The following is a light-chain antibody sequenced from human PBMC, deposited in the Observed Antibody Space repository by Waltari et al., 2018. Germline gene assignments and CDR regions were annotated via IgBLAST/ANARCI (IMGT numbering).Light chain of an antibody. Sequence: IVMTQSPATLSVSPGESATPSCRASQSVSSNLAWYQHKPGQATRLLIYGASTRATGIAARFSGSGSGTEFTLTISSLQSEDFAVYYCQHYNNRPPITFGQGTRLEIK. CDR2: GAS. CDR1: QSVSSN. CDR3: QHYNNRPPIT. J-gene: IGKJ5*01. V-gene: IGKV3-15*01.